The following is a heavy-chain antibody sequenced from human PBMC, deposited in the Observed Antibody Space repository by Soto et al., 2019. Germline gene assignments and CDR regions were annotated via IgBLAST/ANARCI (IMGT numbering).Heavy chain of an antibody. CDR1: GGSLTDHY. J-gene: IGHJ3*02. CDR3: ARGNDWKSSTFDI. CDR2: VYYSGGT. D-gene: IGHD2-21*01. Sequence: QLQLQESGPGLVKPSETLSLTCTVAGGSLTDHYWNWFRQSPGKGLHWIGYVYYSGGTNYNPSLKSRVTTSVDTSKNQFSLNLRSVTAADTAVYYCARGNDWKSSTFDIWGQGTMVSVSS. V-gene: IGHV4-59*11.